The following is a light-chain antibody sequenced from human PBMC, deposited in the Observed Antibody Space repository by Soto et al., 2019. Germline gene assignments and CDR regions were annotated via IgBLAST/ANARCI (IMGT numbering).Light chain of an antibody. V-gene: IGKV1-27*01. CDR1: QGISNY. Sequence: DIQMTQSPSSLSASVGDRVTITCRASQGISNYLAWYQQKPGKVPKLLIYAASTLQAGVPSRFSGSGSGTDFKLTISSLQPEDVATYYWQKYNSAPRTFGQGTKVEIK. CDR2: AAS. CDR3: QKYNSAPRT. J-gene: IGKJ1*01.